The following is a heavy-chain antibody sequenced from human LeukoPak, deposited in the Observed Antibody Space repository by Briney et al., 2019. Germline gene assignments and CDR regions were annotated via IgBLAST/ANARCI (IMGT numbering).Heavy chain of an antibody. D-gene: IGHD4-11*01. CDR3: ARSGTRLPTFDY. J-gene: IGHJ4*02. CDR2: INPSGGST. V-gene: IGHV1-46*01. CDR1: GYTFTSYY. Sequence: ASVKVSCKAFGYTFTSYYMHWVRQAPGQGLEWMGIINPSGGSTSYAQKFQGRVTMTRDMSTSTVYMELSSLRSEDTAVYYCARSGTRLPTFDYWGQGTLVTVSS.